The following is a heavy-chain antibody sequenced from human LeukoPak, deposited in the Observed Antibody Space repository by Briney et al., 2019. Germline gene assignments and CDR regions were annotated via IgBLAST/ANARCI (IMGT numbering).Heavy chain of an antibody. V-gene: IGHV1-18*01. CDR3: ARDHDYGDYGNWFDP. CDR2: ISAYNGNT. CDR1: GYTFTSYG. J-gene: IGHJ5*02. Sequence: ASVKVSCKASGYTFTSYGISWVRQAPGQGLEWMGWISAYNGNTNYAQKLQGRVTMTTDTSTNTAYMELRSLRSDDTAVYYCARDHDYGDYGNWFDPWGQGTLVTVSS. D-gene: IGHD4-17*01.